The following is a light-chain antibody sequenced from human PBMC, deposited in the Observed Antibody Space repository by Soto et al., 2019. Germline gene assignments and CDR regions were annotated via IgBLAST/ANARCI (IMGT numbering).Light chain of an antibody. Sequence: EIVMTQSPATLSVSPGERATLSSRASQSVSSNLAWYQQKPGQAPRLLXYGASTRATGIPARFSGSGSGTELTLTISSLQSEDYAVYYCHQYNNWPPWTFGQGTKVDIK. V-gene: IGKV3-15*01. CDR3: HQYNNWPPWT. CDR2: GAS. J-gene: IGKJ1*01. CDR1: QSVSSN.